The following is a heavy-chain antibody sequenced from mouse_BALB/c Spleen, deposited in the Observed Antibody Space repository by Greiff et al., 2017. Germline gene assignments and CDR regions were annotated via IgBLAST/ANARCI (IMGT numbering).Heavy chain of an antibody. D-gene: IGHD1-1*01. CDR3: ARRSSHFDV. CDR2: ISYDGSN. J-gene: IGHJ1*01. V-gene: IGHV3-6*02. CDR1: GYSITSGYY. Sequence: ESGPGLVKPSQSLSLTCSVTGYSITSGYYWNWIRQFPGNKLEWMGYISYDGSNNYNPSLKNRISITRDTSKNQFFLKLNSVTTEDTATYYCARRSSHFDVWGAGTTVTVSS.